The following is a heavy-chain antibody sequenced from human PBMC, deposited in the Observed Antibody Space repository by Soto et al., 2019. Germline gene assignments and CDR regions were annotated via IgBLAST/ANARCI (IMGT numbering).Heavy chain of an antibody. Sequence: EVQLLESGGGLVQPGGSLRLSCAASEFTFTSYAMSWVRQAPGKGLEWVSAVGSDGGSTYYADSVRGRFTVSRDNSQNTLYLQMNNLRAEDTAVYYCAKDVCGSGTFCHFDYWGLGSLVTVSS. J-gene: IGHJ4*02. V-gene: IGHV3-23*01. CDR2: VGSDGGST. CDR1: EFTFTSYA. CDR3: AKDVCGSGTFCHFDY. D-gene: IGHD3-10*01.